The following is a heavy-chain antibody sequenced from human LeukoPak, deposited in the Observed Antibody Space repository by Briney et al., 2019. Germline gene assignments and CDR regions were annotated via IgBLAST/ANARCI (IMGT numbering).Heavy chain of an antibody. V-gene: IGHV4-34*01. CDR3: ASYYYDSSGYIRRPYFDY. CDR2: INHSGST. D-gene: IGHD3-22*01. J-gene: IGHJ4*02. Sequence: SETLSLTCAVYSGSFSGYYWSWIRQPPGKGLEWIGEINHSGSTNYNPSLKSRVTISVDTSKNQFSLKLSSVTAADTAVYYCASYYYDSSGYIRRPYFDYWGQGTLVTVSS. CDR1: SGSFSGYY.